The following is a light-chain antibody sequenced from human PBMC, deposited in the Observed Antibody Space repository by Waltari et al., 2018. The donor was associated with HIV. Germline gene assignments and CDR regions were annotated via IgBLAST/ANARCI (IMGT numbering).Light chain of an antibody. J-gene: IGLJ1*01. V-gene: IGLV2-14*01. CDR2: EVS. CDR1: NSDIGGYTS. Sequence: QSALTQPASVSGSPGQSITIPCAGGNSDIGGYTSVSWYQQHPGKAPRLIIYEVSNRPSGISNRFSASKSDNTASLTISGLQAEDEAEYYCSSYTSSSTTVFGTGTKVTVL. CDR3: SSYTSSSTTV.